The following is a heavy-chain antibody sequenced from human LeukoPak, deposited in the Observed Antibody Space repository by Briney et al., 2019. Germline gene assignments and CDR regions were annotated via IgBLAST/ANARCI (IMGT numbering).Heavy chain of an antibody. Sequence: ASVKVSCKASGGTFSSYAISWVRQAPGQGLEWMGGIIPIFGTANYAQKFQGRVTITADESTSTAYMELSSLRSEDTAVYYCARRATGYSSGWEFDPWGQGTLVTVSS. V-gene: IGHV1-69*13. CDR2: IIPIFGTA. D-gene: IGHD6-19*01. CDR1: GGTFSSYA. J-gene: IGHJ5*02. CDR3: ARRATGYSSGWEFDP.